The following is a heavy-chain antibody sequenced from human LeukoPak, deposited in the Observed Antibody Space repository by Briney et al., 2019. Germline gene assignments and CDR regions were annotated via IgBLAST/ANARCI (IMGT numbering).Heavy chain of an antibody. CDR3: ARFLTGYSSRHAFDI. V-gene: IGHV4-61*02. J-gene: IGHJ3*02. Sequence: SETLSLTCTVSGGSISSGSYFWTWIRQPAGKGLEWIGRIYTSGNTNYNPSLKSRVTISVDTSKNQFSLKLSSVTAADTAVYYCARFLTGYSSRHAFDIWGQGTMATVSS. CDR1: GGSISSGSYF. D-gene: IGHD6-13*01. CDR2: IYTSGNT.